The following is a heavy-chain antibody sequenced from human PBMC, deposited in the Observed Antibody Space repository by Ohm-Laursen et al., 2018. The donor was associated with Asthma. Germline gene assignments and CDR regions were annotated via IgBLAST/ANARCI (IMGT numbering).Heavy chain of an antibody. V-gene: IGHV4-34*01. CDR1: GASLSGFW. J-gene: IGHJ4*02. CDR3: ARGLRGIVGARRDY. CDR2: INHSGST. Sequence: SETLSLTCGVSGASLSGFWWSWIRQPPGKGLEWIGEINHSGSTNYNPSLKSRVTISVDTSKNQFSLKLSSVTAADTAVYYCARGLRGIVGARRDYWGQGTQVTVSS. D-gene: IGHD1-26*01.